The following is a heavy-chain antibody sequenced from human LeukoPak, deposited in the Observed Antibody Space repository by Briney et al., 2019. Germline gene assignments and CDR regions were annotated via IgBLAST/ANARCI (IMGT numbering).Heavy chain of an antibody. CDR3: ARFTIPRGADY. CDR2: ISSSSSYI. V-gene: IGHV3-21*01. D-gene: IGHD3-3*01. J-gene: IGHJ4*02. CDR1: GFTFSSYS. Sequence: GGSLRLSCAASGFTFSSYSMNWVRQAPGKGLEWVSSISSSSSYIYYADSVKGRFTISRDNAKNSLYLQMNSLRAEDTAVYYCARFTIPRGADYWGQGTLVTVSS.